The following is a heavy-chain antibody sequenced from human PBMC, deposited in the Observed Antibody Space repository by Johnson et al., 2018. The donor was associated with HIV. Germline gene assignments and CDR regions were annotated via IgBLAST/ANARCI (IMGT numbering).Heavy chain of an antibody. CDR3: ARRDDIRNGAFDI. J-gene: IGHJ3*02. CDR1: GFTFSSYA. Sequence: QVQLVESGGGVVQPGRSLRLSCAASGFTFSSYAMHWVRQAPGKGLEWVAVISYGGSNKYYADSVKGRFAISRDNSKNTLYLQMNSLRAEDTAVYYCARRDDIRNGAFDIWGQGTMVTVSS. V-gene: IGHV3-30*09. D-gene: IGHD3-22*01. CDR2: ISYGGSNK.